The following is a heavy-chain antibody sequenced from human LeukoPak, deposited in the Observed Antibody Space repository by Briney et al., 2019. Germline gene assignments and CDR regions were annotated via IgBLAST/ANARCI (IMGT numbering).Heavy chain of an antibody. CDR3: ARLEGGYWFVY. CDR1: GYSITGGYY. D-gene: IGHD6-25*01. J-gene: IGHJ4*02. CDR2: AYHGGKT. V-gene: IGHV4-38-2*01. Sequence: SETLSLTCAVSGYSITGGYYWGWIRQPPGKALEWIGSAYHGGKTYYNPSLKSRVYLLIDTSKDQFSLWLTSLTATATAVYYCARLEGGYWFVYWGRGTLVTVSS.